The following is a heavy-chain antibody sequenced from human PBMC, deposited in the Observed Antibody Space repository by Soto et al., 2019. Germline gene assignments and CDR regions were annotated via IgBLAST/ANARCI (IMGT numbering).Heavy chain of an antibody. D-gene: IGHD1-20*01. CDR1: GGSISSYY. Sequence: PSETLSLTCTVSGGSISSYYWIWIRQPPGKGLEWIGYIYYSGSTNYNPSLKSRVAISVDTSKNQFSLKLSSVTAADTAVYYCARGQLTGAYYFDYWGQGTLVTVSS. J-gene: IGHJ4*02. V-gene: IGHV4-59*01. CDR2: IYYSGST. CDR3: ARGQLTGAYYFDY.